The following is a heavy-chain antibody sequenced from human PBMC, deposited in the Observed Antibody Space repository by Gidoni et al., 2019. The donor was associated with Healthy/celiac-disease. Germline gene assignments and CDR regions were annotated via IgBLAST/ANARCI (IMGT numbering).Heavy chain of an antibody. J-gene: IGHJ5*02. CDR1: GYTFTSYG. Sequence: QVQLVQSGAEVKKPGASVKVSCKASGYTFTSYGISWVRQAPGQGLEWMGWISAYNGNTNYAQKLQGRVTMTTDTSTSTAYMELRSLRSDDTAVYYCARADIVVVVAALVQNWFDPWGQGTLVTVSS. CDR3: ARADIVVVVAALVQNWFDP. V-gene: IGHV1-18*04. D-gene: IGHD2-15*01. CDR2: ISAYNGNT.